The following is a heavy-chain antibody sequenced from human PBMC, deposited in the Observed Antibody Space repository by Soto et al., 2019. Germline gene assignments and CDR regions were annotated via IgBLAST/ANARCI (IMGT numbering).Heavy chain of an antibody. D-gene: IGHD3-3*01. J-gene: IGHJ4*02. V-gene: IGHV4-39*01. CDR3: ARHTPHATFGVPTPYFDH. Sequence: QLQLQESGPGLVKPSGTLSLTCTVSGGSINGGTYFWGWIRQPPGKGLEWIGSINYSGRTNYNPSLKSRVTVSADTSKNQFSLKLRSVTATDTAVYYCARHTPHATFGVPTPYFDHWGQGTLVSVSS. CDR1: GGSINGGTYF. CDR2: INYSGRT.